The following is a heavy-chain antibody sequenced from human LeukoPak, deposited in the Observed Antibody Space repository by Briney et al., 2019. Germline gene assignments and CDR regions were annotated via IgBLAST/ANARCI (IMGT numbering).Heavy chain of an antibody. J-gene: IGHJ4*02. Sequence: GGSLRLSCAASGFTFSSYAMSWVRQAPGKGLEWVSPISGSGGSTYYADSVKGRFTTSRDNSKNTLYLQMNSLRAEDTAVYYCARGLPYYLSTVTTWYCFDYWGQGTLVTVSS. CDR2: ISGSGGST. CDR1: GFTFSSYA. CDR3: ARGLPYYLSTVTTWYCFDY. V-gene: IGHV3-23*01. D-gene: IGHD4-11*01.